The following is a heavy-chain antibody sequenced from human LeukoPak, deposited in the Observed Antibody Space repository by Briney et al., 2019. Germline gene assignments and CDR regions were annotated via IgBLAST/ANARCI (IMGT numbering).Heavy chain of an antibody. D-gene: IGHD4-17*01. J-gene: IGHJ3*02. CDR2: INHSGST. Sequence: SETLSLTCAVYGGSFSGYYWSWIRQPPGKGLEWIGEINHSGSTNYNPSLKSRATISVDTSKNQFSLKLSSVTAADTAVYYCARLMTTVTTTDAFDIWGQGTMVTVSS. V-gene: IGHV4-34*01. CDR3: ARLMTTVTTTDAFDI. CDR1: GGSFSGYY.